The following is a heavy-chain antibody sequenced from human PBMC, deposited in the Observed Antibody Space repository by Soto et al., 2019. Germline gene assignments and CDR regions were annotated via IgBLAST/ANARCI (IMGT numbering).Heavy chain of an antibody. D-gene: IGHD3-22*01. Sequence: SETLSLTCTVPGGSISSSSYYWGWIRQPPGKGLEWIGSIPYSGSSHYNPSLKSRVTISVDTSTNQFSLRLSSVTAADTAVYYRASLGDYYYDSSGYYSDYFDYWGQGSLVTVS. CDR3: ASLGDYYYDSSGYYSDYFDY. J-gene: IGHJ4*02. V-gene: IGHV4-39*01. CDR2: IPYSGSS. CDR1: GGSISSSSYY.